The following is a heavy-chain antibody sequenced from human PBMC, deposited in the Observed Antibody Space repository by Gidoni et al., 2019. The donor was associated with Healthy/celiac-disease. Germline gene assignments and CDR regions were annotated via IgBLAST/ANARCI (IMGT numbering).Heavy chain of an antibody. V-gene: IGHV3-30-3*01. CDR1: GFPFSSYA. D-gene: IGHD3-22*01. Sequence: QVQLVESGGGVVQPGRSLRPSCAASGFPFSSYAMHWVRQAPGKGLEWVAVISYDGSNKYYADSVKGRFTISRDNSKNTLYLQMNSLRAEDTAVYYCARSGITMIVGDAFDIWGQGTMVTVSS. CDR3: ARSGITMIVGDAFDI. CDR2: ISYDGSNK. J-gene: IGHJ3*02.